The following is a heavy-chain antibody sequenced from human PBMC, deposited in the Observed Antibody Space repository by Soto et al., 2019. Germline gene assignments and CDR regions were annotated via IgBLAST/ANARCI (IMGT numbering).Heavy chain of an antibody. CDR3: ARDGYDGSGRPYPAF. Sequence: SETLSLTCTVSGASMSEYFWSWIRQSPGKGLEWIGYIYYLGSTDYNPSLKSRVTISVDTSKRQFSLRLTSVTAADTAVYYCARDGYDGSGRPYPAFWGPGTQVTVSS. V-gene: IGHV4-59*01. CDR1: GASMSEYF. CDR2: IYYLGST. J-gene: IGHJ4*02. D-gene: IGHD3-10*01.